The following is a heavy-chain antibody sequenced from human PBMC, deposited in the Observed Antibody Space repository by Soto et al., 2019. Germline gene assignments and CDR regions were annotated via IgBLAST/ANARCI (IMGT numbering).Heavy chain of an antibody. J-gene: IGHJ6*02. Sequence: SETLSLTCIVSGDSISSYYWSWIRQPPGKGLEWIGYIYYSGTTNYNPSLKSRVTISVDTSKNQFSLKLSSVTAADTAVYYCASPLRSRNYYGMDVWGQGTTVTVSS. CDR1: GDSISSYY. CDR2: IYYSGTT. V-gene: IGHV4-59*12. D-gene: IGHD4-17*01. CDR3: ASPLRSRNYYGMDV.